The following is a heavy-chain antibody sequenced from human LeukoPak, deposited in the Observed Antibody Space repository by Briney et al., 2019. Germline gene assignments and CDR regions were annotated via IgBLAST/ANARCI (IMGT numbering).Heavy chain of an antibody. CDR2: INPNSGGT. CDR3: ARPYSSSSNRHAFDI. CDR1: GYTFTGYY. Sequence: ASVKVSCKASGYTFTGYYMHWVRQAPGQGLEWMGWINPNSGGTNYAQKFQGRVTMTRDTSISTAYMELSRLRSDDTAVYYCARPYSSSSNRHAFDIWGQGTMVTVSS. D-gene: IGHD6-13*01. J-gene: IGHJ3*02. V-gene: IGHV1-2*02.